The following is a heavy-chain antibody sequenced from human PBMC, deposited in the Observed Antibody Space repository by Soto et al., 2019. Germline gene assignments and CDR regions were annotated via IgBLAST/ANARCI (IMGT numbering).Heavy chain of an antibody. J-gene: IGHJ4*02. Sequence: QITLKESGPTLVKPTQTLTLTCTFSGFSLSSTRMAVGWIRQPPGKALELLARIYWDDDKRYSPFLKSRLTITKDTAKNQVVLTMSNMDPVDTARYYCAHIVVAGLGYYFDYWGQGTLVTVSS. CDR3: AHIVVAGLGYYFDY. CDR2: IYWDDDK. V-gene: IGHV2-5*02. D-gene: IGHD6-19*01. CDR1: GFSLSSTRMA.